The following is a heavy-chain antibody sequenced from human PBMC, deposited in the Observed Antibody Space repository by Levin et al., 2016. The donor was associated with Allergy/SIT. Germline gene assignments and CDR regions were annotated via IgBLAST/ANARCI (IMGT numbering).Heavy chain of an antibody. Sequence: WVRQAPGQGLEWMGGIIPIFGTANYAQKFQGRVTITADESTSTAYMELSSLRSEDTAVYYCARDRSLVVISPHYYYGMDVWGQGTTVTVSS. V-gene: IGHV1-69*01. D-gene: IGHD2-21*01. CDR3: ARDRSLVVISPHYYYGMDV. CDR2: IIPIFGTA. J-gene: IGHJ6*02.